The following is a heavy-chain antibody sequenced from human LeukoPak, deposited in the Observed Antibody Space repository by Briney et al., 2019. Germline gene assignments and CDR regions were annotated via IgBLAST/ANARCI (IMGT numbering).Heavy chain of an antibody. J-gene: IGHJ4*02. D-gene: IGHD6-13*01. V-gene: IGHV1-18*01. CDR3: AKVAGDRMDY. Sequence: VASVTVSFKASGYTFDTYGFCWVRQAPGHGLEWMGWISANTGKTDYAQKFQGRVTMTTDTSTSTAYMELRTLRPDDTAVYYCAKVAGDRMDYWGQGTLLTVSS. CDR1: GYTFDTYG. CDR2: ISANTGKT.